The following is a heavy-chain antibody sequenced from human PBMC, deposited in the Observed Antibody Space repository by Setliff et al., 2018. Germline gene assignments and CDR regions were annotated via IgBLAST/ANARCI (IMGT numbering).Heavy chain of an antibody. CDR3: ATHDSNGSGSFYHLDS. J-gene: IGHJ4*02. D-gene: IGHD3-10*01. CDR1: GGPITSPSHL. CDR2: SYYIGNT. V-gene: IGHV4-39*01. Sequence: SETLSLTCRVSGGPITSPSHLWAWIRQPPGKGPEWIGSSYYIGNTVYNPSLKSRLTISVDTSRNEFSLKLTSVTAADTAVYYCATHDSNGSGSFYHLDSWGQGTLVTVSS.